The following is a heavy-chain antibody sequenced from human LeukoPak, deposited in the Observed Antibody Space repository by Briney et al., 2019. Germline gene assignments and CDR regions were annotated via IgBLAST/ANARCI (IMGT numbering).Heavy chain of an antibody. CDR2: VFYPGST. D-gene: IGHD6-13*01. V-gene: IGHV4-59*11. J-gene: IGHJ4*02. Sequence: SETLSLTCTVSGGSINSHYWSWIRQPPGKGLEWIGYVFYPGSTNYNLSLKSRVTMSLDTSRDQFSLRLTSATAADTAIYYCASRPADSTWYGVFDYWSQGTLVTVSS. CDR3: ASRPADSTWYGVFDY. CDR1: GGSINSHY.